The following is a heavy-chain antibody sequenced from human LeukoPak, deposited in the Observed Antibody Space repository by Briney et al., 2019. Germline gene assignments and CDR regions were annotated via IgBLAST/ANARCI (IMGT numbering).Heavy chain of an antibody. CDR1: GYTFTSYG. D-gene: IGHD3-22*01. J-gene: IGHJ4*02. Sequence: ASVKVSCKASGYTFTSYGISWVRQAPGQGLEWMGWISAYNGNTNYAQNLQGRVTMTIDTSTSTAYMELRSLRSDDTAVYYCAIGSKPYYYDSSGLGDFDYWGQGTLVTVSS. CDR2: ISAYNGNT. CDR3: AIGSKPYYYDSSGLGDFDY. V-gene: IGHV1-18*01.